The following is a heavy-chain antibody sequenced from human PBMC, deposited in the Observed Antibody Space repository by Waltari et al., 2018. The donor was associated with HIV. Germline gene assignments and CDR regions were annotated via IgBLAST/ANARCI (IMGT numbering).Heavy chain of an antibody. V-gene: IGHV4-39*01. CDR3: ARTYTGSSQYFQL. CDR2: VYYLVST. J-gene: IGHJ1*01. D-gene: IGHD1-26*01. Sequence: QLQLPESGPGLVKPSETLSLTCTVSGDSNSRSPYYWGWLRQPPGKGLEWIGSVYYLVSTYYSPSLKSRVTISLDTSKNRFSLKLNSVTAADTAVYYCARTYTGSSQYFQLWGQGTLVTVSS. CDR1: GDSNSRSPYY.